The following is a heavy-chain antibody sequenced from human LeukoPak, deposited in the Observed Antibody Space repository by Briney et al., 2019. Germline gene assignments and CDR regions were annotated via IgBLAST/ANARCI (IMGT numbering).Heavy chain of an antibody. Sequence: PSEPLSLTCTVSGGSISSYYWSWIRQPPGKGLEWIGYIYYSGSTNYNPSLKSRVTISVDTSKNQFSLKLSSVTAADTAVYYCARGCSSTSCYGLYYFDYWGQGTLVTVSS. CDR3: ARGCSSTSCYGLYYFDY. J-gene: IGHJ4*02. CDR2: IYYSGST. D-gene: IGHD2-2*01. CDR1: GGSISSYY. V-gene: IGHV4-59*01.